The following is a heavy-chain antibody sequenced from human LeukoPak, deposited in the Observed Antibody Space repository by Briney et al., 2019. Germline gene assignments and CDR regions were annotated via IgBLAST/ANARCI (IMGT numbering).Heavy chain of an antibody. V-gene: IGHV3-23*01. CDR2: ISGSGGGT. Sequence: PGGSLRLSCAASGFTFTSYAMSWVRQAPGKGLEWVSGISGSGGGTYYADSVEGRFTISRDISKNTLYLQLNSLRAEDMAVYFCARDLRTLDAFDVWGQGTMVIVSS. CDR3: ARDLRTLDAFDV. CDR1: GFTFTSYA. J-gene: IGHJ3*01.